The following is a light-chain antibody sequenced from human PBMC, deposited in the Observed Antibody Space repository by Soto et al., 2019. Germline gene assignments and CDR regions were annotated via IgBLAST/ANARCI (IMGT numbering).Light chain of an antibody. CDR3: AAWDDSRYAYVV. V-gene: IGLV1-44*01. Sequence: QSVLTQPPSASGTPGQRVTISCSGSSSNIGSNTVNWYQQLPGTAPKLLIYSNNQRPSGVPDRFSGSKSGTSASLAISGLQSEDDADYFCAAWDDSRYAYVVFGGGTKVTVL. J-gene: IGLJ2*01. CDR1: SSNIGSNT. CDR2: SNN.